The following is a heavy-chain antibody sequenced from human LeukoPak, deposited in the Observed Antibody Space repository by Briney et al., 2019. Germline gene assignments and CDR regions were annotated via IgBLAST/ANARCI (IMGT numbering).Heavy chain of an antibody. J-gene: IGHJ1*01. D-gene: IGHD4-11*01. V-gene: IGHV3-30*03. CDR3: ATYSTRNAREFQS. CDR2: ISYGGSNK. Sequence: GGSLRLSCAASGFTFSSSGIHWVRQAPGKGLKWVAVISYGGSNKYYADSVKGRFTISRDNSKNTVYLQMNSLRAEDTAVYYCATYSTRNAREFQSWGQGTLVTVSS. CDR1: GFTFSSSG.